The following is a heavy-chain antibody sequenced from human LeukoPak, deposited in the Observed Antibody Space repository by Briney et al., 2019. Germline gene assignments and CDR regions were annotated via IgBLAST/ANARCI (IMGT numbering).Heavy chain of an antibody. D-gene: IGHD6-19*01. CDR2: IQQDGSVK. Sequence: GGSLRLSCAASGFTFSSYAMHWVRQAPGKGLEWVANIQQDGSVKNYVDSVKGRFTISRDNAKNSLYLQMNSLRVEDTAVYYCAGGSGWISDSWGPGTLVTVSS. CDR3: AGGSGWISDS. J-gene: IGHJ4*02. V-gene: IGHV3-7*01. CDR1: GFTFSSYA.